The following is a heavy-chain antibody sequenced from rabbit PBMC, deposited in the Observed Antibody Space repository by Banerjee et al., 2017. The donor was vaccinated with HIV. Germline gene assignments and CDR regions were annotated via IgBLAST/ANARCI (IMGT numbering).Heavy chain of an antibody. V-gene: IGHV1S45*01. CDR3: ARADSSSGNGMDL. J-gene: IGHJ6*01. Sequence: GASGGGLVQTEGSLTLTCTASGFSFSRIYWKCWVRQAPGKGLEWISCISGGWPQDTLYANWAKGRFAISKTSSTTVTLQMTSLTAADTTTYFCARADSSSGNGMDLWGPGTLVTVS. D-gene: IGHD1-1*01. CDR2: ISGGWPQDT. CDR1: GFSFSRIYW.